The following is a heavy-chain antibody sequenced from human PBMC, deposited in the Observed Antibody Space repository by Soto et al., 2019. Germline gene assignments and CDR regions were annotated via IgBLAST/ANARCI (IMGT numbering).Heavy chain of an antibody. CDR2: ISARGGSS. D-gene: IGHD5-12*01. Sequence: DVQLLESGGGLVQPGGSLRLSCAASGFSFSSYAMVWVRQAPGKGLEWVAVISARGGSSYFADSVKGRFTLSRDNSKNVLSLEMNSLRAKDTAIYFCAKGSIEYSASVDNWGQGTLVVVSS. J-gene: IGHJ4*02. CDR3: AKGSIEYSASVDN. CDR1: GFSFSSYA. V-gene: IGHV3-23*01.